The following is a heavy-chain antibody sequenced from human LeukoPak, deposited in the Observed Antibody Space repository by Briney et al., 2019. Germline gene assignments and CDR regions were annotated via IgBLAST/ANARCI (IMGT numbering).Heavy chain of an antibody. CDR2: ISGSGGST. CDR3: AKDLRRDGYNLAPGNWFDP. J-gene: IGHJ5*02. CDR1: GFTFSSYA. Sequence: PGGSLRLSCAASGFTFSSYAMSWVRQAPGKGLEWVSAISGSGGSTYYADSVKGRFTISRDNSKNTLYLQMNSLRAEDTAVYYCAKDLRRDGYNLAPGNWFDPWGQGTLVTVSS. V-gene: IGHV3-23*01. D-gene: IGHD5-24*01.